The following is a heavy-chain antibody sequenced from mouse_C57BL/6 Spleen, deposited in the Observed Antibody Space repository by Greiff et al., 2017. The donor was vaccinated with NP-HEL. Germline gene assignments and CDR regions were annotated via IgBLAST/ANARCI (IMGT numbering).Heavy chain of an antibody. CDR2: INPNNGGT. J-gene: IGHJ2*01. CDR1: GYTFTDYN. V-gene: IGHV1-22*01. Sequence: EVQLQQSGPELVKPGASVKMSCKASGYTFTDYNMHWVKQSPGKSLEWIGYINPNNGGTSYNQKFKGKATLTVNKSSSTAYMELRSLTSEDSAVYYCARGYYGSSYLYYFDYWGQGTTLTVSS. D-gene: IGHD1-1*01. CDR3: ARGYYGSSYLYYFDY.